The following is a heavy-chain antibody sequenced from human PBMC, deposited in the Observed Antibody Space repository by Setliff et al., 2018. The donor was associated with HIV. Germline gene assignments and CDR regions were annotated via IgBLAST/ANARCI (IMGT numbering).Heavy chain of an antibody. D-gene: IGHD6-19*01. V-gene: IGHV1-69*10. CDR3: ARDGGPGSGWGDYSYYYSMDV. CDR2: IIPIFGIA. CDR1: GGTFNSYA. Sequence: SVKVSCKASGGTFNSYAISWVRQAPGQGLEWMGGIIPIFGIANYAQKFQGRVAMTADKSTSTAYMELSSLRSEDTAVYYCARDGGPGSGWGDYSYYYSMDVWGKGTTVTVSS. J-gene: IGHJ6*04.